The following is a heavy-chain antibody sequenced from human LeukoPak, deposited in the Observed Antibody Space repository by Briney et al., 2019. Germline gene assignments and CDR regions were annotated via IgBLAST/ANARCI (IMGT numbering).Heavy chain of an antibody. CDR3: AREVPTPRRIDY. CDR2: IYYSGST. CDR1: GGSISSYY. D-gene: IGHD4/OR15-4a*01. J-gene: IGHJ4*02. V-gene: IGHV4-59*12. Sequence: SETLSLTCTVSGGSISSYYWNWIRQPPGKGLEWIGSIYYSGSTYYNPSLKSRVTISVDTSKNQFSLKLSSVTAADTAVYYCAREVPTPRRIDYWGQGTLVTVSS.